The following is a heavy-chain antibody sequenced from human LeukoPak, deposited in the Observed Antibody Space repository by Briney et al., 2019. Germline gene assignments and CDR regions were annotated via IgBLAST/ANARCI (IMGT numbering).Heavy chain of an antibody. D-gene: IGHD3-22*01. CDR2: IYHSGST. CDR1: GGSISSGGYS. Sequence: TSETLSLTCAVSGGSISSGGYSWSWIRQPPGKGLEWIGYIYHSGSTYYNPSLKSRVTISVDRSKNQFSLKLSSVTAADRAVYYWARGGGGYYYDSSGYYPFDYWGQGTLVTVSS. V-gene: IGHV4-30-2*01. CDR3: ARGGGGYYYDSSGYYPFDY. J-gene: IGHJ4*02.